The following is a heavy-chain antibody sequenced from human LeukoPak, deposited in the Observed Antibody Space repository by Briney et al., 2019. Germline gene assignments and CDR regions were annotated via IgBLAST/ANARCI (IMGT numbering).Heavy chain of an antibody. J-gene: IGHJ4*02. D-gene: IGHD6-19*01. CDR1: VYTLTELS. CDR2: FDPEDGET. Sequence: ASVKVSCKVSVYTLTELSMHWVRQAPGKGLEWMGGFDPEDGETIYAQKFQGRVTMNEDTSTDTAYMELSSLGTEHTAVYYCATAKYSSGWKEDYWGQGTLVTVSS. CDR3: ATAKYSSGWKEDY. V-gene: IGHV1-24*01.